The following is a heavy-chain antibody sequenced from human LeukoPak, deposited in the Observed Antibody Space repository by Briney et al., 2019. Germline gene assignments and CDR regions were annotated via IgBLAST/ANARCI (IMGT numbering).Heavy chain of an antibody. CDR3: ARDLYDILTGYYLLRGAFDI. V-gene: IGHV4-4*02. J-gene: IGHJ3*02. CDR2: IYHSGST. D-gene: IGHD3-9*01. CDR1: GESISSSNW. Sequence: SETLSFTCAVSGESISSSNWWSWVRQPPGKGLEWIGEIYHSGSTNYNPSLKSRVTISVDKSKNQFSLKLSSVTAADTAVYYCARDLYDILTGYYLLRGAFDIWGQGTMVTVSS.